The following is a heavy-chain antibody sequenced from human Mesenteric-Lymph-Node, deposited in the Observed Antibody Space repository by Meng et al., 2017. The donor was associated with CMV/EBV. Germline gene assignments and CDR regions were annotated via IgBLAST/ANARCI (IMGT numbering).Heavy chain of an antibody. CDR2: IKSNTDGGTA. Sequence: GESLKISCAASGFTFSNAWVSWVRQAPGKGLEWVGRIKSNTDGGTADYAAPVKGRFTISRDDSKNTLYLQMNSLKTEDTAVYYCTKDILTAYLKAYYYHGMDAWGQGTTVTVSS. CDR1: GFTFSNAW. J-gene: IGHJ6*02. V-gene: IGHV3-15*01. D-gene: IGHD3-9*01. CDR3: TKDILTAYLKAYYYHGMDA.